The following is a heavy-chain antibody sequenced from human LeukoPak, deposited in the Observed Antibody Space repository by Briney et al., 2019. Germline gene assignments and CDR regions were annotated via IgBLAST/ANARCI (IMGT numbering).Heavy chain of an antibody. V-gene: IGHV4-4*02. CDR3: ARGEYYYGSGSDCWFDP. J-gene: IGHJ5*02. CDR2: IFHSGST. Sequence: SETLSLTCAVSGGSISSTNWWSWVRQPPGKGLEWIGEIFHSGSTKYNPSLKSRVTILVDKSKNQFSLKLSSVTAADTAVYYCARGEYYYGSGSDCWFDPWGQGTLVTVSS. CDR1: GGSISSTNW. D-gene: IGHD3-10*01.